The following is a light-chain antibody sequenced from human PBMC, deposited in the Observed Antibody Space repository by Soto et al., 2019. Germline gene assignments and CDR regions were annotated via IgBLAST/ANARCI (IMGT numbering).Light chain of an antibody. CDR1: QSISTW. J-gene: IGKJ3*01. Sequence: DIQMTQSPSTLSASVGDRVTITCRASQSISTWLAWYQQKPGKAPKLLIYDASSLESGVPSRFSGSGSGTEFPLTISRLQPDDFATYYCQQYKSYPFTFGPGTKVDIK. CDR3: QQYKSYPFT. CDR2: DAS. V-gene: IGKV1-5*01.